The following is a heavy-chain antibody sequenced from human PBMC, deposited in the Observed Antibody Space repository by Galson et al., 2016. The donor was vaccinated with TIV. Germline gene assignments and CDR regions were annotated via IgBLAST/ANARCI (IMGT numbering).Heavy chain of an antibody. CDR2: IDPRSVAT. V-gene: IGHV1-2*02. CDR3: ARARYGDYFDY. Sequence: SVKVSCKASGDTFIGYYVHWVRQAPGQGLEWMGWIDPRSVATNYAQKFQGRVTMTRDTSISTAHMELTRLTPDDTAVYYCARARYGDYFDYWGQGTLVTVSS. J-gene: IGHJ4*02. CDR1: GDTFIGYY. D-gene: IGHD4-17*01.